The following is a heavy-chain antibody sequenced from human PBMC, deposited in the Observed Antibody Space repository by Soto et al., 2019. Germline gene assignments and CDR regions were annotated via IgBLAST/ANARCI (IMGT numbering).Heavy chain of an antibody. D-gene: IGHD3-10*01. V-gene: IGHV4-31*03. CDR3: ARVRGHAFDI. CDR2: IYYSGST. CDR1: GGSINSGDYY. Sequence: QVQLQESGPGLVKPSQTLSLNCSVSGGSINSGDYYWSWIRLHAGQGLEWIGYIYYSGSTYYNPSPKSRVTRSIDTSKNHFSLEMSSVTAADTAVDYCARVRGHAFDIRGQGTMVTVSS. J-gene: IGHJ3*02.